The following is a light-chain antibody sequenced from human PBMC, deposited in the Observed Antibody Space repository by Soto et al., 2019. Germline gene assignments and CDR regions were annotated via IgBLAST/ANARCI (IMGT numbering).Light chain of an antibody. V-gene: IGKV1-39*01. Sequence: DIQMTQSPSSLSASAGDRVTITCRASQSISSFLNWYQQRPGKAPKLLIYAASSLQSGVPSRFSGSGSGTDFTLTISSLQPEDFATYYCQQTYSTPYTFGPGTKLEIQ. CDR1: QSISSF. J-gene: IGKJ2*01. CDR2: AAS. CDR3: QQTYSTPYT.